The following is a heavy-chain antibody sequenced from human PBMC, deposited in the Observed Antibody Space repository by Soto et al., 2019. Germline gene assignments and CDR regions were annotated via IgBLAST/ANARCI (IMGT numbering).Heavy chain of an antibody. CDR2: IFYSGST. J-gene: IGHJ6*03. Sequence: SETLSLTCTVSGGSINNYYWSWIRQPPGKGLEWIGYIFYSGSTNYNPSLKSRVTISVDTSQNQFSLKLSSVTAADTAVYYCAGGQVVPEKYYYYYMDVWGIGTTVTVSS. V-gene: IGHV4-59*01. D-gene: IGHD2-2*01. CDR1: GGSINNYY. CDR3: AGGQVVPEKYYYYYMDV.